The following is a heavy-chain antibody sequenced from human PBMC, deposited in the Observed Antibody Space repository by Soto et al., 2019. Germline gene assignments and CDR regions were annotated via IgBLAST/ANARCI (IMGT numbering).Heavy chain of an antibody. D-gene: IGHD6-13*01. CDR3: RSFSAAAARDY. V-gene: IGHV3-15*07. Sequence: GGSLRLSCAASGFSFSNAWMNWVRQAPGKGLEWVGRIKSRTDGGTTDYTAPVKGRFTISRDDSKNTLYLQMNSLKTEDTAVYYCRSFSAAAARDYWGQGTLVTVSS. CDR1: GFSFSNAW. J-gene: IGHJ4*02. CDR2: IKSRTDGGTT.